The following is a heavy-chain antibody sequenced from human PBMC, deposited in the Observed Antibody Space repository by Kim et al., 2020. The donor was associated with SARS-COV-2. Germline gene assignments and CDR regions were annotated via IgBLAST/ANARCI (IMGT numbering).Heavy chain of an antibody. CDR2: ITGGAFTT. D-gene: IGHD1-26*01. V-gene: IGHV3-23*01. Sequence: GGSLRLSCAASGFTFSSYAMHWVRQAPGKGLEWVSCITGGAFTTYYADSMKGRFTISRDNSKNTLYLQMNSPRAEDTAVYYCAKGVGSGSYDPLDNWGQGTLVTVSS. CDR1: GFTFSSYA. CDR3: AKGVGSGSYDPLDN. J-gene: IGHJ4*02.